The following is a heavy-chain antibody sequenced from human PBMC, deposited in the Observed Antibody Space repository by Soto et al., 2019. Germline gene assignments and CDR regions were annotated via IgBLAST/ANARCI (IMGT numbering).Heavy chain of an antibody. Sequence: GGSLRLSCAASGFTFSSYAMHWVRQAPGKGLEWVAVISYDGSNKYYADSVKGRFTISRDNSKNTLYLQMNSLRAEDTAVYYCARDNSIEFNDVWGQGTTVTVSS. J-gene: IGHJ6*02. CDR2: ISYDGSNK. V-gene: IGHV3-30-3*01. D-gene: IGHD3-22*01. CDR1: GFTFSSYA. CDR3: ARDNSIEFNDV.